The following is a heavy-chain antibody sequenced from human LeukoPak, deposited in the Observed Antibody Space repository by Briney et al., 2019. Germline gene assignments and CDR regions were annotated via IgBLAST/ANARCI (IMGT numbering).Heavy chain of an antibody. CDR2: TYYRSKWYT. Sequence: SQTLSLTCAISGDSVSSNSAAWNWIGQSPSRGLEWLGRTYYRSKWYTDYAVSLKSRMTIDPDTSKNQFSLHLNSVTPDDTAVYYCAREPYDSVWGSYRSQYYFDYWGQGTLVTVSS. V-gene: IGHV6-1*01. D-gene: IGHD3-16*02. CDR3: AREPYDSVWGSYRSQYYFDY. CDR1: GDSVSSNSAA. J-gene: IGHJ4*02.